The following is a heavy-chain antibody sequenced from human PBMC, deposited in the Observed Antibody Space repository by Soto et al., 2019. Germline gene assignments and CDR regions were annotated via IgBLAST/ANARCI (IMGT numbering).Heavy chain of an antibody. CDR3: ARKAGLWFGEFYGMDV. CDR1: GYTFTSYG. V-gene: IGHV1-18*01. D-gene: IGHD3-10*01. Sequence: ASVKVSCKASGYTFTSYGISWVRQAPGQGLEWMGWISAYNGNTNYAQKLQGRVTMTTDTSTSTAYMELRSLRSDDTAVYYCARKAGLWFGEFYGMDVWGQGTTVTVSS. CDR2: ISAYNGNT. J-gene: IGHJ6*02.